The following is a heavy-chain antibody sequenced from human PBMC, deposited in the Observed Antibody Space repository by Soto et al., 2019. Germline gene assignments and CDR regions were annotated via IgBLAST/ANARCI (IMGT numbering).Heavy chain of an antibody. CDR1: GGSVRSGDSF. CDR3: ARSPNYYYYGFDV. V-gene: IGHV4-61*08. J-gene: IGHJ6*02. D-gene: IGHD3-10*01. Sequence: VSGGSVRSGDSFWSWLRQSPGKRLEWIAYIYYSGSTNYNPSLKSRASISVDTSKSQVSLTLTSMTAADAALYYCARSPNYYYYGFDVWGQGTEVPVSS. CDR2: IYYSGST.